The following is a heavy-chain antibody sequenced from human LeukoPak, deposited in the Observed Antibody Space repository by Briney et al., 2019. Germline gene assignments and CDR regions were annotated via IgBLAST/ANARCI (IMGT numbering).Heavy chain of an antibody. CDR2: IIPIFGTA. Sequence: SVKVSCKASGGTFTSYAISWVRQAPGQGLEWMGGIIPIFGTANYAQKFQGRVTITTDESTSTAYMELSSLRSEDTAVYYCARWGRSSLHPAYYYYYMDVWGKGTTVTVSS. D-gene: IGHD6-19*01. V-gene: IGHV1-69*05. CDR3: ARWGRSSLHPAYYYYYMDV. J-gene: IGHJ6*03. CDR1: GGTFTSYA.